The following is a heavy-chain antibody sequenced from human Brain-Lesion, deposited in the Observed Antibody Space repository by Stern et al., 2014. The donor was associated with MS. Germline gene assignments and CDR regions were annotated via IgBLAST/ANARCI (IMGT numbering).Heavy chain of an antibody. J-gene: IGHJ4*02. CDR1: GGSISSGSFY. D-gene: IGHD5-18*01. CDR3: ARETGGYTYGDTDFFDY. CDR2: IYSSGST. Sequence: QVQLQESGPGLVKPSQTLSLTCIVSGGSISSGSFYWNWIRQPAGKGLEWIGRIYSSGSTNYKPYLKSRVTISGDTSQHQFSLKMISMTAADTAVYYCARETGGYTYGDTDFFDYWGQGALVTVSS. V-gene: IGHV4-61*02.